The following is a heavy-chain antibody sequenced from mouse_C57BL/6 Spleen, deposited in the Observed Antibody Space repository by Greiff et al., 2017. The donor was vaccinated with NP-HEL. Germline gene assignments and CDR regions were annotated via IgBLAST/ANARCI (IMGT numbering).Heavy chain of an antibody. Sequence: QVQLKESGAELMKPGASVKLSCKATGYTFTGYWIEWVKQRPGHGLEWIGEILPGSGSTNYNEKFKGKATFTADTSSNTAYMQLSSLTTEDSAIYYCARRGYGSSGFAYWGQGTLVTVSA. CDR1: GYTFTGYW. CDR2: ILPGSGST. D-gene: IGHD1-1*01. J-gene: IGHJ3*01. CDR3: ARRGYGSSGFAY. V-gene: IGHV1-9*01.